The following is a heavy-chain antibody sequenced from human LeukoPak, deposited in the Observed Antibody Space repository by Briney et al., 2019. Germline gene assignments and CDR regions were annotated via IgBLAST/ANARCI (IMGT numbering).Heavy chain of an antibody. CDR1: GGSFSGYY. CDR2: INHSGST. J-gene: IGHJ3*02. V-gene: IGHV4-34*01. Sequence: SSETLSLTCAVYGGSFSGYYWSWIRQPPGKGLEWIGEINHSGSTSYNPSLKSRVTISVDTSKNQFSLKLSSVTAADTAVYYCARGPPYDAFDIWGQGTMVTVSS. CDR3: ARGPPYDAFDI.